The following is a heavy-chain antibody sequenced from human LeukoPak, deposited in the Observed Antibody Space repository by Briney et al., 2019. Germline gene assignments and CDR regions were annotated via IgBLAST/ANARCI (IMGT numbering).Heavy chain of an antibody. Sequence: ASVKVSCKAFGYTLTGYWMHWVRQAPGQGPEWMGVISPSGGSTIYAQKFKGRVTLTRDMSTSTDYLELSSLRSEDTAVYYCARDNSVEDTAWWFDPWGQGTLVTVSS. V-gene: IGHV1-46*01. CDR1: GYTLTGYW. J-gene: IGHJ5*02. D-gene: IGHD4-23*01. CDR2: ISPSGGST. CDR3: ARDNSVEDTAWWFDP.